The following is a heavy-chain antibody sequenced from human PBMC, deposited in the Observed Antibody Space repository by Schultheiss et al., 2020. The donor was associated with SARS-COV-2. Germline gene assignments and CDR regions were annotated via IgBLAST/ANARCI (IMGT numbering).Heavy chain of an antibody. V-gene: IGHV4-39*02. J-gene: IGHJ4*02. CDR3: ARDQYDYVWGKYGVAFDY. CDR2: IFHIGST. D-gene: IGHD3-16*01. CDR1: GASITSNNYY. Sequence: SQTLSLTCTVSGASITSNNYYWAWIRQPPGQGLEWIGSIFHIGSTYYNPSLKSRLTISIDTSKNHFSLKLSSVTAADTAVYYCARDQYDYVWGKYGVAFDYWGQGTLVTVSS.